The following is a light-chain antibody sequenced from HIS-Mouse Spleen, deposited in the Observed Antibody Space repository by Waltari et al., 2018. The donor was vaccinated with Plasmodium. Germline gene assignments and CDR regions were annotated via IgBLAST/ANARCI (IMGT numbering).Light chain of an antibody. CDR3: CSYAGSYTLV. V-gene: IGLV2-11*01. Sequence: QSALTQPRSVSGSPGPSVTISCPGTSRDVGGYHYVSWYQQPPGKAPKLTIYDVSKRPSGVPDRFSGSKSGNTASLTISGLQAEDEADYYCCSYAGSYTLVFGGGTKLTVL. J-gene: IGLJ2*01. CDR1: SRDVGGYHY. CDR2: DVS.